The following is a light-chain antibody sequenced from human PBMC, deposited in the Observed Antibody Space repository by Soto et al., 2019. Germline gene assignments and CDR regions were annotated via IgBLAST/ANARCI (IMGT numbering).Light chain of an antibody. J-gene: IGKJ4*01. Sequence: IEMSLYPSSLSASVGDRVTITCRASQSISSYLHWYQQKPGKAPKLLIYSASTLQSGVPSRFSGSGSGADFTLTISSLQPEDVATYYCQKCKVAPFTSGGGTKVDI. CDR3: QKCKVAPFT. V-gene: IGKV1-27*01. CDR1: QSISSY. CDR2: SAS.